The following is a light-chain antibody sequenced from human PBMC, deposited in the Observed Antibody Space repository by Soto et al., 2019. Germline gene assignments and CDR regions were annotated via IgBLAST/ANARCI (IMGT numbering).Light chain of an antibody. CDR3: QQSYITPYT. CDR2: ASF. V-gene: IGKV1-39*01. Sequence: DIQMTQSPSSLSVSVGDRVTITCRASQSISTYLNWYQQKPGKAPELLIFASFNLQSGVPSRFSGSGSGTDFTLTISSLQPEDFASYYCQQSYITPYTSGQGTKLEIK. CDR1: QSISTY. J-gene: IGKJ2*01.